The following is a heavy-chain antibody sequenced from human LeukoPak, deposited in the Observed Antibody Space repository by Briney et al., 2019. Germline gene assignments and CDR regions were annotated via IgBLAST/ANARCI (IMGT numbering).Heavy chain of an antibody. Sequence: SETLSLTCTVSGGSISSYYWSWIRQPPGKGLEWIGYIYYSWSTYYNPALKSRVTISVDTSKNQFSLKLSSVTAADTAVYYCARGRDYYDSSGYYYPYYFDYWGQGTLVTVSS. V-gene: IGHV4-59*08. CDR3: ARGRDYYDSSGYYYPYYFDY. D-gene: IGHD3-22*01. J-gene: IGHJ4*02. CDR2: IYYSWST. CDR1: GGSISSYY.